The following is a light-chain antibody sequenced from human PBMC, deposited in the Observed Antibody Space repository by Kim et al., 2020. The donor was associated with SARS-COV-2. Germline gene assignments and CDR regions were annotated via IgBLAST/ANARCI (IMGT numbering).Light chain of an antibody. CDR3: QSYDSSLRV. V-gene: IGLV1-40*01. CDR2: GNS. CDR1: SSNIGAGYD. J-gene: IGLJ2*01. Sequence: QSVLTQPPSVSGAPGQRVTISCTGSSSNIGAGYDVHWYQQLPGTAPKLLIYGNSNRPSGVSDRFSGSKSGTSASLAITGLQAEDEADYYCQSYDSSLRVFGGGTQLTVL.